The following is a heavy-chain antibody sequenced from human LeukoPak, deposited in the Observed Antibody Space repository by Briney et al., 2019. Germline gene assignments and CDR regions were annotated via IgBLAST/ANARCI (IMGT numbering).Heavy chain of an antibody. V-gene: IGHV4-34*01. CDR1: GGSFSGYY. Sequence: SETLSLTCAVYGGSFSGYYWSWIRQPPGKGLEWIGEINHSGSTNYNPSLKSRVTISVDTSKNQFSLELSSVTAADTAFYYCARYIVSYPHDAFDIWGQGTMVTVSS. CDR3: ARYIVSYPHDAFDI. CDR2: INHSGST. D-gene: IGHD1-26*01. J-gene: IGHJ3*02.